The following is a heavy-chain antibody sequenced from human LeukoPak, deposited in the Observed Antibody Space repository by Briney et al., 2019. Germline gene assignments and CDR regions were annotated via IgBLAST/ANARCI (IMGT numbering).Heavy chain of an antibody. D-gene: IGHD4-23*01. CDR3: ARVGGTNYYYYGMDV. CDR1: GDSIRNYY. CDR2: IYYSGST. J-gene: IGHJ6*02. V-gene: IGHV4-59*01. Sequence: SETLSLTCTVSGDSIRNYYWSWIRQPPGKGLEWIGYIYYSGSTNYNPSLKSRVTISVDTSKNQFSLKLSSVTAAGTAVYYCARVGGTNYYYYGMDVWGQGTTVTVSS.